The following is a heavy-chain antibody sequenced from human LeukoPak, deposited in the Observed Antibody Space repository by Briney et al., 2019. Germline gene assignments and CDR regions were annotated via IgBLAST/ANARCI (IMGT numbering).Heavy chain of an antibody. CDR1: DYRFASYG. CDR3: ARVERYYYSSGYYP. J-gene: IGHJ5*02. Sequence: GASVKVSCKASDYRFASYGITWVRQAPGQGLEWMGWISAYNGTTNTAQKLQGRFTMTTDTSTDTAYMELQSLRSDDTAVYYCARVERYYYSSGYYPWGQGTLVTVSS. D-gene: IGHD3-22*01. CDR2: ISAYNGTT. V-gene: IGHV1-18*01.